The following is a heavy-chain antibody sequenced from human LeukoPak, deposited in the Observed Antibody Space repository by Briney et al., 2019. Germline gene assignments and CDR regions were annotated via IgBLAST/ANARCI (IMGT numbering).Heavy chain of an antibody. D-gene: IGHD5-18*01. CDR1: GGSISSYY. J-gene: IGHJ4*02. CDR3: ARGGYSYGSLVVFDY. Sequence: SETLSLTCTVSGGSISSYYWSWIRQPPGKGLEWIGYIYYSGSTTYSPSLTSRVTISVDTSKNQFSLRLSSVTAADTAVYYCARGGYSYGSLVVFDYWGQGTLVTVSS. CDR2: IYYSGST. V-gene: IGHV4-59*01.